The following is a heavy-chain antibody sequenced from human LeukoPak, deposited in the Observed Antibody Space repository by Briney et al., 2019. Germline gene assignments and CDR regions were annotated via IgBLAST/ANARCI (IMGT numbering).Heavy chain of an antibody. V-gene: IGHV1-18*04. CDR2: IDSYNGNT. J-gene: IGHJ4*02. D-gene: IGHD2-21*02. Sequence: ASVKVSCKASGYPFSIFGMAWVRQAPGQGLEWMGWIDSYNGNTNFAQKFQGRVTITTDTSTRTVYMELSSLRFDDTAVYYCARAGAEVTSHFDVWGQGTLVTVSS. CDR1: GYPFSIFG. CDR3: ARAGAEVTSHFDV.